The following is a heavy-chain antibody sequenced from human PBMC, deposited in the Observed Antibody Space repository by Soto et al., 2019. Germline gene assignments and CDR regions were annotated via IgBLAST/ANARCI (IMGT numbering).Heavy chain of an antibody. D-gene: IGHD3-3*01. V-gene: IGHV3-33*01. CDR1: GFTFSSYG. CDR3: ARDYTGSHFGALRFLEWFRRPNAFDI. Sequence: PGGSLRLSCAASGFTFSSYGMHWVRQAPGKGLEWVAVIWYDGSNKYYADSVKGRFTISRDNSKNTLYLQMNSLRAEDTAVYYCARDYTGSHFGALRFLEWFRRPNAFDIWGQGTMVTVSS. CDR2: IWYDGSNK. J-gene: IGHJ3*02.